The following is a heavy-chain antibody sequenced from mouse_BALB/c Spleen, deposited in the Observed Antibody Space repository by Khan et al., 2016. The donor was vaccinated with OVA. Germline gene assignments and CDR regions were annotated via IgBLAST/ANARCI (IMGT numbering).Heavy chain of an antibody. J-gene: IGHJ1*01. V-gene: IGHV5-9-3*01. CDR2: ISSGGNYT. CDR3: TRPPITTVVATSYWFFDV. Sequence: VQLKESGGDLVKPGGSLKLSCAASGFTFSSYAMSWVRQTPEKRLEWVATISSGGNYTYYSDSVKGRFTISRDNAKNTLYLQMSSLRSENTAMYYCTRPPITTVVATSYWFFDVWGAGTTVTVSS. D-gene: IGHD1-1*01. CDR1: GFTFSSYA.